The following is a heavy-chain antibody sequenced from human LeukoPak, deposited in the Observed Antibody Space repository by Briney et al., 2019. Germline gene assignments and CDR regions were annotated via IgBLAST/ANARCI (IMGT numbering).Heavy chain of an antibody. D-gene: IGHD6-13*01. V-gene: IGHV3-23*01. CDR2: ISGSGGTT. CDR1: GFTFSTYA. Sequence: GGSLRLSCAASGFTFSTYAMSWVRQAPEKGLEWVSAISGSGGTTYHADSVKGRFTISRDNSKNTLYLQMNSLRADDTAVYYCAREIAAAGIMNWFDPWGQGTLVTVSS. CDR3: AREIAAAGIMNWFDP. J-gene: IGHJ5*02.